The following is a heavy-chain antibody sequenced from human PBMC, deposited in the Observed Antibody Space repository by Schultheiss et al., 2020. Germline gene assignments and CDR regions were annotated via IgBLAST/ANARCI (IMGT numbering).Heavy chain of an antibody. CDR1: GFTFSNAW. J-gene: IGHJ3*02. V-gene: IGHV3-23*01. CDR2: ISGSGGST. D-gene: IGHD5-24*01. Sequence: GESLKIPCAASGFTFSNAWMNWVRQAPGKGLEWVSVISGSGGSTYYADSVKGRFTISRDNSKNTLYLQMNSLRAEDTAVYYCARGEMPHAFDIWGQGTMV. CDR3: ARGEMPHAFDI.